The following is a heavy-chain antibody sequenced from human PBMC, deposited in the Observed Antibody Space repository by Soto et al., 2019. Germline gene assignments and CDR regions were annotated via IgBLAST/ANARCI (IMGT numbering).Heavy chain of an antibody. CDR3: AKDEWEIIRYAMDV. Sequence: PVGSLRLSCAASGFTFSSYGMHWVRQAPGKGLEWVAVIWHDGSNTYYADSVKGRFTISRDNSKNTLYLQMNSLRAEDTAVYYCAKDEWEIIRYAMDVWGRGTTVTVSS. V-gene: IGHV3-33*06. CDR2: IWHDGSNT. D-gene: IGHD1-26*01. CDR1: GFTFSSYG. J-gene: IGHJ6*02.